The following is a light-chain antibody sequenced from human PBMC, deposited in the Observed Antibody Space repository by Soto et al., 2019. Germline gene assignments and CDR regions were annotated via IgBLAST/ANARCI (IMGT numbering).Light chain of an antibody. CDR3: QQYGTSPPT. CDR1: QSVSSSY. Sequence: EIVLTQSPGTLSLSPGERATLSCRASQSVSSSYLAWYQQKPGQAPRLLMYGASSRATGIPDRFSGSGSGTDFTLTISRLEPEDFEVYSCQQYGTSPPTFGQGTKLEIK. CDR2: GAS. J-gene: IGKJ2*01. V-gene: IGKV3-20*01.